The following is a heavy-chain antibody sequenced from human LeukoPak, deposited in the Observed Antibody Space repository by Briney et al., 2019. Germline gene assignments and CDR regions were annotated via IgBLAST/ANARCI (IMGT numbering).Heavy chain of an antibody. CDR1: GFTFNSHA. CDR2: IRHDGSTK. V-gene: IGHV3-7*03. Sequence: GGSLRLSCAAYGFTFNSHAMSWVRQTPGKGLEWVANIRHDGSTKYYVDSVKGRFTISRDNAMNSLYLQMDSLRVEDTAIYYCARSVPYGTTWYGRSDCWGQGTQVTVSS. CDR3: ARSVPYGTTWYGRSDC. J-gene: IGHJ4*02. D-gene: IGHD6-13*01.